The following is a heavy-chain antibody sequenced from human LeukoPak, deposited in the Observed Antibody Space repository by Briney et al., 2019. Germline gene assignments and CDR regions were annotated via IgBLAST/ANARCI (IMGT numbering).Heavy chain of an antibody. CDR2: FIPIFGTA. CDR1: GGTFSSYA. CDR3: ARSKAGHGFDY. Sequence: AVKVSCTASGGTFSSYAISWVRQPPGQGLEWMGGFIPIFGTANYAQKFQGRVTITADESTSTAYMELSSLRSEDTAVYYCARSKAGHGFDYWGQGTLVTVSS. V-gene: IGHV1-69*01. J-gene: IGHJ4*02.